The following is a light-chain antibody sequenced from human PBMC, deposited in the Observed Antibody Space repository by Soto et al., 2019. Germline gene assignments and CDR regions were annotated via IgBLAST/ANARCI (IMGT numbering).Light chain of an antibody. CDR1: SGHSSYA. CDR2: LNSDGSH. V-gene: IGLV4-69*01. J-gene: IGLJ3*02. Sequence: QSVLTQSPSASASLGASVKLTCTQSSGHSSYAIAWHQQQPEKGPRYLMKLNSDGSHSKGDGIPDRFSGSSSGAERYLTISSLQSEDEADYYCQTWGTGLLVFGGGTKLTVL. CDR3: QTWGTGLLV.